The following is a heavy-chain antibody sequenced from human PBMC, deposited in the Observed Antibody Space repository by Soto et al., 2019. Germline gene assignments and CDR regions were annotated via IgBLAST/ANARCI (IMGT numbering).Heavy chain of an antibody. CDR2: IIPIFGTA. CDR3: ARSSSSHPTFDYGMDV. V-gene: IGHV1-69*13. J-gene: IGHJ6*02. Sequence: SVKVSCKASGGTFSSYAISWVRQAPVQGLEWMGGIIPIFGTANYAQKFQGRVTITADESTSTAYMELSSLRSEDTAVYYCARSSSSHPTFDYGMDVWGQGTTVTVSS. D-gene: IGHD6-6*01. CDR1: GGTFSSYA.